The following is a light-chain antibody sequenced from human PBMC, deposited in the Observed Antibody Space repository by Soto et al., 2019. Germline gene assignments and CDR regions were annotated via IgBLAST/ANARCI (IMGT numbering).Light chain of an antibody. CDR1: SSDVGTYNL. Sequence: QSALTQPASVSGSPGQSITISCTGTSSDVGTYNLVSWYQHHPGKAPKLMIYEVNKRPSGVSNRFSGSKSGNTASLTISGLQAEDEADYHCCSYAGSSAHVVFGGGTKLTV. CDR2: EVN. V-gene: IGLV2-23*02. J-gene: IGLJ2*01. CDR3: CSYAGSSAHVV.